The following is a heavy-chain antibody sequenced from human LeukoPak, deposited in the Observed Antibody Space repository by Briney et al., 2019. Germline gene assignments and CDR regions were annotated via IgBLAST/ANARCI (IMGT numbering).Heavy chain of an antibody. J-gene: IGHJ4*02. D-gene: IGHD3-22*01. V-gene: IGHV3-23*01. Sequence: GGSLRLSCAASGFTFSTYGMTWVRQAPGKGLEWVSSISGSGGSTYYADSVKGRVTVSRDNSKSTLFLQMNSLRAEDTAVYYCARDYAEYTYYYDSSGQGFDYWGQGTLVTVSS. CDR2: ISGSGGST. CDR1: GFTFSTYG. CDR3: ARDYAEYTYYYDSSGQGFDY.